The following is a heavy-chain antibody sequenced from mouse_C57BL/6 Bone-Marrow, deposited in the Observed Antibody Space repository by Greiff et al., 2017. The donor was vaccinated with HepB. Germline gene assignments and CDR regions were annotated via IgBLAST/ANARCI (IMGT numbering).Heavy chain of an antibody. D-gene: IGHD1-1*01. CDR1: GFNIKNTY. V-gene: IGHV14-3*01. CDR2: IDPANGNT. CDR3: ARITTVVDYAMDY. Sequence: VQLKESVAELVRPGASVKLSCTASGFNIKNTYMHWVKQRPEQGLEWIGRIDPANGNTKYAPKFQGKATITADTSSNTAYLQLSSLTSEDTAIYYCARITTVVDYAMDYWGQGTSVTVSS. J-gene: IGHJ4*01.